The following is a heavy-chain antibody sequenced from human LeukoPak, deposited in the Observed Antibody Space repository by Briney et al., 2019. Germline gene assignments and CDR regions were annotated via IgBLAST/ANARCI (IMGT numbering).Heavy chain of an antibody. D-gene: IGHD6-19*01. V-gene: IGHV3-74*01. CDR1: SGSISTSNYY. CDR2: INSDGSST. Sequence: PSETLSLTCTVSSGSISTSNYYWGWVRQAPGKGLVWVSRINSDGSSTSYADSVKGRFTISRDNAKNTLYLQMNSLRAEDTAVYYCARGDASSGWYGEYYFDYWGQGTLVTVSS. CDR3: ARGDASSGWYGEYYFDY. J-gene: IGHJ4*02.